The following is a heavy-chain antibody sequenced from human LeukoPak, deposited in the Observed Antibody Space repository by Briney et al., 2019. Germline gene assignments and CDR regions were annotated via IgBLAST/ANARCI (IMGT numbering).Heavy chain of an antibody. CDR2: TYYMSEWYN. CDR3: ARGKAFDV. J-gene: IGHJ3*01. CDR1: GDSVSNNSGA. V-gene: IGHV6-1*01. Sequence: SQTLSLTCAISGDSVSNNSGAWNWIRQSPSRGFEWLGRTYYMSEWYNDYAVSVKSRITINPDTSKNQFSLQLNSVTPEDTAVYYCARGKAFDVWGQGTLVTVSS.